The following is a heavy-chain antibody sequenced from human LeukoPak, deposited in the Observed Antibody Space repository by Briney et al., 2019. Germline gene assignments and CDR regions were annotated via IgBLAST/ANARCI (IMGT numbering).Heavy chain of an antibody. D-gene: IGHD1/OR15-1a*01. J-gene: IGHJ4*02. CDR1: GGSISSYY. CDR3: ARVGTTMNFDY. V-gene: IGHV4-59*01. Sequence: SETLSLTCTVSGGSISSYYWSWIRQPPGKGLEWIGYIYYSGSTNYNPSLKSRVTISVDTSENQFSLKLSSVTAADTAVYYCARVGTTMNFDYWGQGTLVTVSS. CDR2: IYYSGST.